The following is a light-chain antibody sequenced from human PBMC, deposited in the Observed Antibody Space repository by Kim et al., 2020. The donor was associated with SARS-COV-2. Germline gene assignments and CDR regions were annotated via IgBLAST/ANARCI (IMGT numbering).Light chain of an antibody. Sequence: DIQMTQSPSTLSASVGDRVTITCRASQNIDNWLVWYQQKPGKAPKLLIYKASRLHSGVPSRFSGSGSGTEFTLTISSLQPDDFGIYFCQQYETYWTFGLGTKVDIK. V-gene: IGKV1-5*03. CDR3: QQYETYWT. CDR1: QNIDNW. J-gene: IGKJ1*01. CDR2: KAS.